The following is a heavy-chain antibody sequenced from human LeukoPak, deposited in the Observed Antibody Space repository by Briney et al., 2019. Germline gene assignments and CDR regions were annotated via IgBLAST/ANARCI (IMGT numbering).Heavy chain of an antibody. CDR3: ATGGGYRFAY. CDR1: GYTSISYG. D-gene: IGHD6-25*01. V-gene: IGHV7-4-1*02. Sequence: ASVKVSCKASGYTSISYGMNWVRQAPGQGLEWMGWINIHTGNPTYAQGFTGRFVFSLDTSASTAYLQISSLKAEDTAVYYCATGGGYRFAYWGQGTLVTVSS. CDR2: INIHTGNP. J-gene: IGHJ4*02.